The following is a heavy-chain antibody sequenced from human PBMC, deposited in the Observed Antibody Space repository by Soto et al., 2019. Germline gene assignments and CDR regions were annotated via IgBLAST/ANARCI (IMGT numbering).Heavy chain of an antibody. D-gene: IGHD3-3*01. CDR2: IIPILGIA. CDR3: ARAGLTIFGVVIMQSDAFDI. CDR1: GGTFSSYT. V-gene: IGHV1-69*02. J-gene: IGHJ3*02. Sequence: SVKVSCKASGGTFSSYTISWVRQAPGQRLEWMGRIIPILGIANYAQKFQGRVTITADKSTSTAYMELSSLRSEDTAVYYRARAGLTIFGVVIMQSDAFDIWGQGTMVTVSS.